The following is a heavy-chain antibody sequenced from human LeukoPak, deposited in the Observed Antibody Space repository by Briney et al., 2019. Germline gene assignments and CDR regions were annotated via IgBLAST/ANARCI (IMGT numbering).Heavy chain of an antibody. CDR1: AFPFSTYV. V-gene: IGHV3-23*01. D-gene: IGHD1-14*01. CDR2: ISGDGART. Sequence: GGFLRLSCAASAFPFSTYVMSWVRQAPGGGLEWISSISGDGARTYYTNSVKGRLTISRDNPKNTLFLQVNSLRVEDTAVYYCAKGGLTTPLHYWGQGTLVIVSS. J-gene: IGHJ4*02. CDR3: AKGGLTTPLHY.